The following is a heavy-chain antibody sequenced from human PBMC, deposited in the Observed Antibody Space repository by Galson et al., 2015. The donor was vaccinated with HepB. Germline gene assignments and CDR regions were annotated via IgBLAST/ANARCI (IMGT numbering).Heavy chain of an antibody. J-gene: IGHJ2*01. Sequence: TLSLTCTVSGGSISSGDYYWSWIRQPPGKGLEWIGYIYYSGSTYYNPSLKSRVTISVDTSKNQFSLKLSSVTAADTAVYYCARDGGPTTVTTYWYFDLWGRGTLVTVSS. CDR3: ARDGGPTTVTTYWYFDL. V-gene: IGHV4-30-4*01. CDR2: IYYSGST. D-gene: IGHD4-17*01. CDR1: GGSISSGDYY.